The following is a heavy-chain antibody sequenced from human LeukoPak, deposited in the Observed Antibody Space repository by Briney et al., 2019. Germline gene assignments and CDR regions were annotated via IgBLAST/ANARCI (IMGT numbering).Heavy chain of an antibody. D-gene: IGHD3-9*01. CDR3: ARDRYDILTGYTPISDY. V-gene: IGHV1-69*04. CDR2: IFLILGIA. Sequence: SVKVSCKDSGGTFSSYAISWVRQAPGQGLEWMGSIFLILGIANYAQTFQGRVTITADKSTSTDYMELSSLRSEDTAVYYCARDRYDILTGYTPISDYWGQGTLVTVSS. J-gene: IGHJ4*02. CDR1: GGTFSSYA.